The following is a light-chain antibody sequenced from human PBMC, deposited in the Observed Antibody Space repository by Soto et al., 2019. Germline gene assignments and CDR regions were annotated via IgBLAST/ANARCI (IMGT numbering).Light chain of an antibody. CDR1: QSLLFLSNNKNS. Sequence: DIVMTQSPNSLSVSRGERATITCQSTQSLLFLSNNKNSLAWYQQKQGQPPKLLIYWASTRQSGVPERFSGSGSGTDFTLTINNLQPEDVAVYYCQQYYSAPLAFGGGPKVEI. CDR3: QQYYSAPLA. V-gene: IGKV4-1*01. CDR2: WAS. J-gene: IGKJ4*01.